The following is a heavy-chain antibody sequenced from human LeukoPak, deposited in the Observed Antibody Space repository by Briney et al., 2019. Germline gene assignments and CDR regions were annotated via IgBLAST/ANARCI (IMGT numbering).Heavy chain of an antibody. V-gene: IGHV3-23*01. CDR2: ISGSGGNT. Sequence: GGSLRLSCAASGFTFGSYAMSWVRQAPGKGLERVSAISGSGGNTYYADSVKGRFTISRDNSKNTLYLQMNSLRAEDTAIYNCAKGPLMGVAGTTWDYWGQGTLVTVSS. D-gene: IGHD6-19*01. CDR3: AKGPLMGVAGTTWDY. J-gene: IGHJ4*02. CDR1: GFTFGSYA.